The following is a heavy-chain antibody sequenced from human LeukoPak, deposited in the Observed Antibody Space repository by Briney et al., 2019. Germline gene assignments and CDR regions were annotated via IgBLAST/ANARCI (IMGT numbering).Heavy chain of an antibody. CDR2: MSANTGNT. Sequence: ASMKVSCKASGDTFTSDDINWVRQAAGQGLEWLGWMSANTGNTGYAQKFQGRVSMTRTTSISTAYMELSSLTFEDTAVYYCARTPPKGDIDYWGQGTLVTVSS. J-gene: IGHJ4*02. CDR1: GDTFTSDD. D-gene: IGHD2-21*02. CDR3: ARTPPKGDIDY. V-gene: IGHV1-8*01.